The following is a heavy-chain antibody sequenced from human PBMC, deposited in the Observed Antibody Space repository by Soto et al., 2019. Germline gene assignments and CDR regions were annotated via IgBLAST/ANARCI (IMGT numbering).Heavy chain of an antibody. Sequence: GGSLRLSCAASGFTFSTYEMYWVRQAPGKGLEWVSYISSSSNAIYYGDSVKGRFTTSRDNAKNSLHLRMSSLRAEDTAIYYCARGGSSGWFFLDYWGQGALVTVSS. V-gene: IGHV3-48*03. J-gene: IGHJ4*02. CDR1: GFTFSTYE. CDR2: ISSSSNAI. CDR3: ARGGSSGWFFLDY. D-gene: IGHD6-19*01.